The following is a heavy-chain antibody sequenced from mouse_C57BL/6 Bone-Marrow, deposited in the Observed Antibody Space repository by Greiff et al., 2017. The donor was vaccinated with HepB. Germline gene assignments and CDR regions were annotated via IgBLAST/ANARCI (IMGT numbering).Heavy chain of an antibody. Sequence: QVQLKQPGAELVMPGASVKLSCKASGYTFTSYWMHWVKQRPGQGLEWIGEIDPSDSYTNYNQKFKGKSTLTVDKSSSTAYMQLSSLTSEDSAVYYCARQNLGYFDYWGQGTTLTVSS. V-gene: IGHV1-69*01. J-gene: IGHJ2*01. CDR3: ARQNLGYFDY. CDR1: GYTFTSYW. CDR2: IDPSDSYT.